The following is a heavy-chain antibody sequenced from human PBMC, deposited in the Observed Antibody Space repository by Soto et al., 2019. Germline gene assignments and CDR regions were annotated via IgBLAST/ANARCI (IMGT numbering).Heavy chain of an antibody. CDR2: IYYSGST. V-gene: IGHV4-39*01. D-gene: IGHD2-15*01. J-gene: IGHJ5*02. CDR1: GGSISISHYY. Sequence: PXGTLSLTCTVSGGSISISHYYWGWIRQPPGRGLEWIGTIYYSGSTYYNPSLQSRVTISVDTSKNQFSLNLYSVTAADTAVYYCARAPGMVAAVSSFSPWGQGTLVTVSS. CDR3: ARAPGMVAAVSSFSP.